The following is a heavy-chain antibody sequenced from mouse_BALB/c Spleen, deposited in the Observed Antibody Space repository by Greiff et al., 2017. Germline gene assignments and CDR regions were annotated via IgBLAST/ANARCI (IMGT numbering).Heavy chain of an antibody. CDR3: ASNWDDYYAMDY. CDR2: INPSNGRT. CDR1: GYTFTSYW. D-gene: IGHD4-1*01. V-gene: IGHV1S81*02. J-gene: IGHJ4*01. Sequence: VQLQQSGAELVKPGASVKLSCKASGYTFTSYWMHWVKQRPGQGLEWIGEINPSNGRTNYNEKFKSKATLTVDKSSSTAYMQLSSLTSEDSAVYDCASNWDDYYAMDYWGQGTSVTVSS.